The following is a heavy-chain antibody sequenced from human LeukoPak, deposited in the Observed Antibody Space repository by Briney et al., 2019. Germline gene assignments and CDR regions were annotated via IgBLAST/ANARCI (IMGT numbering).Heavy chain of an antibody. Sequence: SETLSLTCTVSGGSISSYYWSWIRQPAGKGLEWIGRIYTSGSTNYNPSLKSRVTMSVDTSKNQFSLKLSSVTAADTAVYYCARDRYSSRGDWFDPWGQGTLVTASS. D-gene: IGHD6-13*01. V-gene: IGHV4-4*07. CDR3: ARDRYSSRGDWFDP. CDR1: GGSISSYY. J-gene: IGHJ5*02. CDR2: IYTSGST.